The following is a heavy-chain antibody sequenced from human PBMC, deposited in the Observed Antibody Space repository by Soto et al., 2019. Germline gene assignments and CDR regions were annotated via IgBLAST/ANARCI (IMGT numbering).Heavy chain of an antibody. CDR2: IWYDGSNK. CDR3: AREAGGSGWGLDY. Sequence: QVQLVESGGGVVQPGRSLRLSCAASGFTFSSYGMHWVRQAPGKGLEWVAVIWYDGSNKYYADSVKGRFTISRDNPKNTLYLQMNSLRAEDTAVYYCAREAGGSGWGLDYWGQGTLVTVSS. CDR1: GFTFSSYG. J-gene: IGHJ4*02. V-gene: IGHV3-33*01. D-gene: IGHD6-19*01.